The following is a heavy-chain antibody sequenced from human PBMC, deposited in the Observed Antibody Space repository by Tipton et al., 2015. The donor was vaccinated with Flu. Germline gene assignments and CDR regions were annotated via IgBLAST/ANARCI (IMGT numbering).Heavy chain of an antibody. Sequence: SLRLSCAASGFTFSTYWMNWVRQAPGKGLEWVANIKQDGSEKYYVDSVKGRFTISRDNAKNSLYLQMNSLRAEDTAVYYCARDHPPSITVLGEITDYFGMAVWGQGTTVTVSS. D-gene: IGHD3-3*01. CDR2: IKQDGSEK. V-gene: IGHV3-7*03. J-gene: IGHJ6*02. CDR3: ARDHPPSITVLGEITDYFGMAV. CDR1: GFTFSTYW.